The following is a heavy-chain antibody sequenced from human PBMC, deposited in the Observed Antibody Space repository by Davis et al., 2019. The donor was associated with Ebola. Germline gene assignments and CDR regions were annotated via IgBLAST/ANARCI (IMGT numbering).Heavy chain of an antibody. J-gene: IGHJ4*02. Sequence: GGSLRLSCAASGFTFSSYWMHWVRQAPGKGLEWVSYISSSGSTIYYADSVKGRFTISRDNAKNSLYLQMNSLRAEDTAVYYCARAILSGSYSSNFDYWGQGTLVTVSS. CDR3: ARAILSGSYSSNFDY. D-gene: IGHD1-26*01. CDR2: ISSSGSTI. CDR1: GFTFSSYW. V-gene: IGHV3-48*04.